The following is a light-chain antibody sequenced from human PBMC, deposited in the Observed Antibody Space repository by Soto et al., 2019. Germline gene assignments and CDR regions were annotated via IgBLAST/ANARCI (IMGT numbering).Light chain of an antibody. CDR3: QQYDTYWT. V-gene: IGKV1-5*03. CDR2: KAS. CDR1: QSINSW. J-gene: IGKJ1*01. Sequence: DIQVTQSPSTLSASVGDRVTITCRASQSINSWLAWYQQKPGKAPNLLIYKASTLESGVPARFSGSGSGTEFTLTISSLQPDDFATYYCQQYDTYWTFGQGTKVEIK.